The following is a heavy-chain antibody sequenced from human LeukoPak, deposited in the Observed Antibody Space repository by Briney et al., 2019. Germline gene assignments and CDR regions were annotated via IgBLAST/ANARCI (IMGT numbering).Heavy chain of an antibody. CDR2: MNPNSGNT. J-gene: IGHJ4*02. V-gene: IGHV1-8*03. D-gene: IGHD3-3*01. CDR3: ARAIRNVLRFLEWPQYYFDY. Sequence: ASVKVSCKASGYTFTSYDINWVRQATGQGLEWMGWMNPNSGNTGYAQKFQGRVTIIRNTSISTAYMELSSLRSEDTAVYYCARAIRNVLRFLEWPQYYFDYWGQGTLVTVSS. CDR1: GYTFTSYD.